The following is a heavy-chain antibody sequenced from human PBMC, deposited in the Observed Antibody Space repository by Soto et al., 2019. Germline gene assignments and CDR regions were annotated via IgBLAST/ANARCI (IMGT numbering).Heavy chain of an antibody. D-gene: IGHD4-17*01. CDR3: ARHGGTTPFDF. Sequence: QLQLQESGPGLVKPSETLSLTCTVSGDSIRGSSYYWAWIRQPPGQELEWIGTVYYRGSTYYHPSLKSRVTLSVDPSKNQFSLRLTSVNATDTGTYFCARHGGTTPFDFWGQGIQVAVSS. V-gene: IGHV4-39*01. CDR1: GDSIRGSSYY. J-gene: IGHJ4*02. CDR2: VYYRGST.